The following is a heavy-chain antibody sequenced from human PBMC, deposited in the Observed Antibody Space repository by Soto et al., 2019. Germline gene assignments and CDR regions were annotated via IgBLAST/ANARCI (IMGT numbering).Heavy chain of an antibody. V-gene: IGHV4-31*03. D-gene: IGHD4-17*01. CDR3: AREGDYGDSGSDY. CDR1: GGSISSGGYY. Sequence: QVQLQESGPGLVKPSQTLSLTCTVSGGSISSGGYYWTWIRQHPGKGLAWIGYIYYSGITYYNPSLESRITISVDTSKNQFSLKLSSVTAADTAVYYCAREGDYGDSGSDYWGQGTLVTVSS. CDR2: IYYSGIT. J-gene: IGHJ4*02.